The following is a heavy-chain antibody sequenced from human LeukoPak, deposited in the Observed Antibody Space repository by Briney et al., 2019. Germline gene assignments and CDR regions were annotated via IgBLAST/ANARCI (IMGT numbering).Heavy chain of an antibody. D-gene: IGHD3-10*01. V-gene: IGHV4-59*01. CDR2: IYYSGST. CDR1: GGSISSYY. J-gene: IGHJ5*02. Sequence: SETLSLTCTVSGGSISSYYWSWIQQPPGKGLEWIGYIYYSGSTNYNPSLKSRVTISVDTSKNQFSLKLSSVTAADTAVYYCARRLLWFGEAGWFDPWGQGTLVTVSS. CDR3: ARRLLWFGEAGWFDP.